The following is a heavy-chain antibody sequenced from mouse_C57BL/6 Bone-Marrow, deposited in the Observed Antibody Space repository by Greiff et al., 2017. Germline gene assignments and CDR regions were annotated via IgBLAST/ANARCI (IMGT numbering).Heavy chain of an antibody. V-gene: IGHV1-55*01. D-gene: IGHD1-1*01. CDR1: GYTFTSYW. Sequence: QVQLQQPGAELVKPGASVKMSCKASGYTFTSYWITWVKQRPGQGLEWIGDIYPGSGSTNYNEKFKSKATLTVDTSSSTAYMQLSSLTSEDSAFYYGARGITTVVAHWYVDVGGTGTTVTVSS. CDR3: ARGITTVVAHWYVDV. CDR2: IYPGSGST. J-gene: IGHJ1*03.